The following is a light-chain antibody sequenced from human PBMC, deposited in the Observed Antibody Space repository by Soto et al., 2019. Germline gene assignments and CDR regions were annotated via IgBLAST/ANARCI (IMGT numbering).Light chain of an antibody. V-gene: IGLV2-11*01. Sequence: QSALTQPRSVSGSPGQSVTISCTGTSSDVGGYNYVSWYQQHPGKAPKLMIYDVSKRPSGVPDRFSGSKSDNTASLTISGRQAANEADYYYCPYSGSYTYVFGMGTKVP. CDR2: DVS. CDR3: CPYSGSYTYV. J-gene: IGLJ1*01. CDR1: SSDVGGYNY.